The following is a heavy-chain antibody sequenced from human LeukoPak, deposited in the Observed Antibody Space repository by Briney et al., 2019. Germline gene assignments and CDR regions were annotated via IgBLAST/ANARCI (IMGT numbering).Heavy chain of an antibody. J-gene: IGHJ6*03. Sequence: ASVKVSCKASGGTFSSYAISWVRQAPGQGLEWMGGIIPIFGTANYAQKFQGRVTITADKSTSTAYMELSSLRSEDTAVYYCARGDYYDSSGYYNYYYYMDVWGKGTTVTVSS. CDR1: GGTFSSYA. CDR3: ARGDYYDSSGYYNYYYYMDV. CDR2: IIPIFGTA. V-gene: IGHV1-69*06. D-gene: IGHD3-22*01.